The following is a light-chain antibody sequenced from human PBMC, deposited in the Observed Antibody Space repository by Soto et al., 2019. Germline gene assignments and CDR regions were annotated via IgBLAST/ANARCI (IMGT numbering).Light chain of an antibody. CDR2: GAS. CDR1: QSVSSID. CDR3: QQYGSSRT. J-gene: IGKJ1*01. V-gene: IGKV3-20*01. Sequence: IVLTQSPGTLSLSPGERATLSCRASQSVSSIDLAWYQQKPGQAPRLLIYGASSRATGIPDRFSGSGSGTDFTLTISRLEPEDFAVYYCQQYGSSRTFGQGTKVDI.